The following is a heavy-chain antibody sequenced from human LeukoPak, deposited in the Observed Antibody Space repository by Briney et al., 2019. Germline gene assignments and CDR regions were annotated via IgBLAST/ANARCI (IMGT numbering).Heavy chain of an antibody. CDR2: ISYDGSNK. D-gene: IGHD5-12*01. V-gene: IGHV3-30*03. Sequence: GGSLRLSCAASGFTFSRYGMHWVRQAPGKGLEWVAVISYDGSNKYYADSVKGRFTISRDNSKNTLYLQMNSLRAEDTAVYYCARFSGAAFDYWGQGTLVTVSS. J-gene: IGHJ4*02. CDR1: GFTFSRYG. CDR3: ARFSGAAFDY.